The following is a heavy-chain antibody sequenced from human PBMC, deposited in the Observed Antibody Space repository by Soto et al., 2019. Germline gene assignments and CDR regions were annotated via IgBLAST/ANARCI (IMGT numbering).Heavy chain of an antibody. J-gene: IGHJ6*02. Sequence: PSESLSLTCSVSGGSISSGYYYWSWIRQPPDKRLEWIGNIYYIGNTYYNPSLQWRLIISIDTSQNQLSLKVGSVTAADSPASACASSSRYCMKFWSQVTTGT. CDR3: ASSSRYCMKF. V-gene: IGHV4-30-4*01. CDR2: IYYIGNT. CDR1: GGSISSGYYY.